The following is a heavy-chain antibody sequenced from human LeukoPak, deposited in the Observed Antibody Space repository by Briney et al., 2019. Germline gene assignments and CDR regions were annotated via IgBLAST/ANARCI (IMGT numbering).Heavy chain of an antibody. CDR1: GFAISSYT. Sequence: KSGGSLRLSCAAYGFAISSYTMNWVRQAPGKGLEWVSSISSSGSKIYYADSVKGRFTVSRDNAKNSLYLQMNSLRAEDTAVYYCARALEADYWGQGTLVTVSS. CDR2: ISSSGSKI. J-gene: IGHJ4*02. V-gene: IGHV3-21*01. CDR3: ARALEADY.